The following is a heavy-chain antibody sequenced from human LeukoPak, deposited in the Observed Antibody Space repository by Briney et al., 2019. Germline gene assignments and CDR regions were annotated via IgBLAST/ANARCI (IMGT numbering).Heavy chain of an antibody. CDR2: IWYDGSNK. J-gene: IGHJ4*02. Sequence: PGRSLRLSCAASAFTFSSFGMHWVRQAPGKGLEWVAVIWYDGSNKYYADSVEGRFTISRDNSKNTLYLQMNSLRAEDTAVYYCAGDRETWYFDFWGQGTLVTVSS. CDR3: AGDRETWYFDF. V-gene: IGHV3-33*01. CDR1: AFTFSSFG.